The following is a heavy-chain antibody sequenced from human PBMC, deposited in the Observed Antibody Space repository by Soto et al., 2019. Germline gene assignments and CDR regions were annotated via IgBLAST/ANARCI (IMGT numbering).Heavy chain of an antibody. CDR1: RVTITSSA. J-gene: IGHJ4*02. CDR3: AAGYGSGWYPLGY. CDR2: IVVGSGNT. D-gene: IGHD6-19*01. Sequence: ASAKLSCKQSRVTITSSAMQCARQSRGQRLEWIGWIVVGSGNTNYAQKFQERVTITRDMSTSTAYMELSSLRSEDTAVYYCAAGYGSGWYPLGYWGQGTLVTVSS. V-gene: IGHV1-58*02.